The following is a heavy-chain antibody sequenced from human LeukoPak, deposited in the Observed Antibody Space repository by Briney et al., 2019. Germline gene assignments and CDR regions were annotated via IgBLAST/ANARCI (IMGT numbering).Heavy chain of an antibody. Sequence: ASVKVSCKASGYTFTSYGISWVRQAPGQGLEWMGWISAYNGNTNYAQKLQGRVTMTTDTSTSTAYMELRSLRSDDTAVYYCARDARSIAVAGIPRNYYYYGMDVWGQGTTVTVSS. V-gene: IGHV1-18*01. J-gene: IGHJ6*02. D-gene: IGHD6-19*01. CDR1: GYTFTSYG. CDR3: ARDARSIAVAGIPRNYYYYGMDV. CDR2: ISAYNGNT.